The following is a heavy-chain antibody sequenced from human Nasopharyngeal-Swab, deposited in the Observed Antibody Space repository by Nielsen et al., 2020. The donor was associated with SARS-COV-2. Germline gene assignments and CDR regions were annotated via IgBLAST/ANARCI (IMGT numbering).Heavy chain of an antibody. Sequence: GESLKISCAASGFIFGSYAMSWVRQAPGKGLEWVSRVYSGGSGIRYADSVRGRFTISRDDSKNTVYLQMNGLRAEDTALYYCAKGFGPYVTAADYWGQGTLVTVSP. V-gene: IGHV3-23*03. CDR2: VYSGGSGI. D-gene: IGHD2-21*02. CDR1: GFIFGSYA. CDR3: AKGFGPYVTAADY. J-gene: IGHJ4*02.